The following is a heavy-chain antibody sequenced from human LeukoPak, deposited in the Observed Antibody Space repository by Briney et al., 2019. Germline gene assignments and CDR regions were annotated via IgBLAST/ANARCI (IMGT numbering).Heavy chain of an antibody. CDR1: GGSVINTDW. CDR2: VHLDGRT. V-gene: IGHV4-4*02. J-gene: IGHJ4*02. D-gene: IGHD5-18*01. CDR3: ARTRYSYGYYFDN. Sequence: SETLSLTCGVSGGSVINTDWWTWVRQPPGKGLEWIGEVHLDGRTNYNPSLESRLTMSVDVSENQVSLKLTSVTAADTAVYHCARTRYSYGYYFDNWGQGTLVTVSS.